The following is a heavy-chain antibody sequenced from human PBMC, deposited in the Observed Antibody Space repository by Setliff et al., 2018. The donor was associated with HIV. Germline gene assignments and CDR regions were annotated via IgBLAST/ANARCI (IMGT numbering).Heavy chain of an antibody. J-gene: IGHJ4*02. CDR1: GFSLSNTRMG. D-gene: IGHD3-3*01. Sequence: SGPTLVNPTETLTLTCTVSGFSLSNTRMGVSWIRQPPGKALEWLAHIFPNDEKSYSASLKSRVTISEDTSKSQVVLTMTNMDPQDTATYFCARYNFRRGYWDYFDYWGQGTQVTVSS. CDR2: IFPNDEK. CDR3: ARYNFRRGYWDYFDY. V-gene: IGHV2-26*01.